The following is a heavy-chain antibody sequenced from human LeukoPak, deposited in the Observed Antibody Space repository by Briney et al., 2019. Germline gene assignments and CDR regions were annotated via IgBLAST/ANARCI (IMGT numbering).Heavy chain of an antibody. J-gene: IGHJ4*02. CDR3: ATANPTPRGINFDS. CDR2: INGGDYST. D-gene: IGHD3-10*01. Sequence: PGGSLRLSCAASEFTFRTSAMSWVRQAPAKGLQWLSSINGGDYSTYYADSVKGRFTISRDSSKNILYLQMNSLRTDDTAMYYCATANPTPRGINFDSWGQGTLVTVSS. CDR1: EFTFRTSA. V-gene: IGHV3-23*01.